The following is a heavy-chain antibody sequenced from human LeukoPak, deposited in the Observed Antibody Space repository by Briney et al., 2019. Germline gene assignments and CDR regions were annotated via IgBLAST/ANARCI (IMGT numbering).Heavy chain of an antibody. CDR2: LYSGGSS. J-gene: IGHJ4*02. D-gene: IGHD1-7*01. CDR3: ARGESGAWNYKRGFDY. V-gene: IGHV3-53*01. CDR1: VFSVSSNY. Sequence: GGSLRLSCAASVFSVSSNYLSWVRQAPGRGLEWVSVLYSGGSSQYADSVKGRFTISKDISKNTFFLQMNSLRAEDTAVYYCARGESGAWNYKRGFDYWGQGTLVTVSP.